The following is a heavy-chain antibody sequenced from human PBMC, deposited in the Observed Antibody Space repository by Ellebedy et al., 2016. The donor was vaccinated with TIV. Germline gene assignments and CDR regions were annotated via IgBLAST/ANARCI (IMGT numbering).Heavy chain of an antibody. J-gene: IGHJ4*02. CDR3: ARGLSGNYPNTFDS. CDR2: IYSDYSDGKT. CDR1: GLTVSDHY. D-gene: IGHD3-22*01. V-gene: IGHV3-53*01. Sequence: GESLKISCVASGLTVSDHYITWVRQAPRKGLEWLSDIYSDYSDGKTYYADSLKGRFTISRDNSKKPVFLQMSSLRAEDTATYYCARGLSGNYPNTFDSWGQGTLVTVSS.